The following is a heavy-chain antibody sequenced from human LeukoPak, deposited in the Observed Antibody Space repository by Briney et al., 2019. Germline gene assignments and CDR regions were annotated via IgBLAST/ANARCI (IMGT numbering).Heavy chain of an antibody. D-gene: IGHD2-15*01. V-gene: IGHV1-8*01. CDR3: ANVSPHCSGGSCPRVAFDY. CDR2: MNPNSGNT. Sequence: GASVKVSCKASGYTFTSYDINWVRQATGQGLEWMGWMNPNSGNTGYAQKVQGRVTMTRNTSISTAYMELSSLRSEDTAVYYCANVSPHCSGGSCPRVAFDYWGQGTLVTVSS. CDR1: GYTFTSYD. J-gene: IGHJ4*02.